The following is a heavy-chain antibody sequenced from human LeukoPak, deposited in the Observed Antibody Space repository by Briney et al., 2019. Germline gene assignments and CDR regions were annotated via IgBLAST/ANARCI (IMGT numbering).Heavy chain of an antibody. CDR3: ARQTATDGSSFDY. Sequence: SETLSLTCSVSGGSISSSSYYWGWIRQPPGKGLEWVGSISYSGSTYYNPSLKSRLTLSLDTSKKQFSLKVSSVTAADTALYFCARQTATDGSSFDYSGQGTLVTVSS. D-gene: IGHD3-10*01. CDR1: GGSISSSSYY. CDR2: ISYSGST. J-gene: IGHJ4*02. V-gene: IGHV4-39*01.